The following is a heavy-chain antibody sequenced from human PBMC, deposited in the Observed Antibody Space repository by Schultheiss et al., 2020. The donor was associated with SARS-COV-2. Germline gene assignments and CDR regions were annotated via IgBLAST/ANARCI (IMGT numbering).Heavy chain of an antibody. D-gene: IGHD3-3*01. CDR3: ARHAPGLRITIFGVVMNQDYFDY. Sequence: SQTLSLTCTVSGGSIRSYYWSWIRQPPGKGLEWIGEINHSGSTNYNPSLKSRVTISVDTSKNQFFLKLSSVTAADTAVYYCARHAPGLRITIFGVVMNQDYFDYWGQGTLVTVSS. J-gene: IGHJ4*02. V-gene: IGHV4-34*01. CDR1: GGSIRSYY. CDR2: INHSGST.